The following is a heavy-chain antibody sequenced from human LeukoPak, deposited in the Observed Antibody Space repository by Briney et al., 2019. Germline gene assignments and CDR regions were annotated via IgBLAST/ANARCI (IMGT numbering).Heavy chain of an antibody. CDR2: INPNSGGT. Sequence: GASAKVSCKASGYTFTDYYMHWVRQAPGQGLEWTGWINPNSGGTNYAQKFQGRVTMTRDTSISTAYMELSRLRSDDTAVYYCAREGPIVGATHLVDYWGQGTLVTVSS. J-gene: IGHJ4*02. CDR3: AREGPIVGATHLVDY. CDR1: GYTFTDYY. D-gene: IGHD1-26*01. V-gene: IGHV1-2*02.